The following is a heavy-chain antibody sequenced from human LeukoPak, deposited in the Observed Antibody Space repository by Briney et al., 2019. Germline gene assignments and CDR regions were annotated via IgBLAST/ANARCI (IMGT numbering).Heavy chain of an antibody. D-gene: IGHD5-12*01. V-gene: IGHV3-53*01. J-gene: IGHJ4*02. CDR3: AREGSGYLTTPFDY. Sequence: PGGSLRLSCAGSGFTLSSYAIHWVRQAPGKGLEWVSVIYSGGSTYYADSVKGRFTISRDNSKNTLYLQMNSLRAEDTAVYYCAREGSGYLTTPFDYWGQGTLVTVSS. CDR2: IYSGGST. CDR1: GFTLSSYA.